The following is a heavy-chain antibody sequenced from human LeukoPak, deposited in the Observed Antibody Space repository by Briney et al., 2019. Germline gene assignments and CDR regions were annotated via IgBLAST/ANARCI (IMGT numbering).Heavy chain of an antibody. CDR1: GFTFSSYG. D-gene: IGHD3-22*01. J-gene: IGHJ4*02. CDR3: AKRGSSGYNIDY. V-gene: IGHV3-30*18. Sequence: GSLRLSCAASGFTFSSYGMHWVRQAPGKGLEWVAVISYDGSNKYYADSVKGRFTISGDNSKNTLYLQMNSLRAEDTAVYYCAKRGSSGYNIDYWGQGTLVTVSS. CDR2: ISYDGSNK.